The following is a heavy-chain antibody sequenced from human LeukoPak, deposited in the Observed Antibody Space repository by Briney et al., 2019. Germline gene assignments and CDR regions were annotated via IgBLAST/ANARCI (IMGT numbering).Heavy chain of an antibody. CDR3: AREDGDWGFDY. CDR2: ISSSGSTI. V-gene: IGHV3-48*03. Sequence: GGSLRLSCAASGFTFSSYEMNWVRQAPGKGLEWVSYISSSGSTIYYADSVKDRFTISRDNAKNSLYLQMNSLRAEDTAVYYCAREDGDWGFDYWGQGTLVTVSS. D-gene: IGHD4-17*01. CDR1: GFTFSSYE. J-gene: IGHJ4*02.